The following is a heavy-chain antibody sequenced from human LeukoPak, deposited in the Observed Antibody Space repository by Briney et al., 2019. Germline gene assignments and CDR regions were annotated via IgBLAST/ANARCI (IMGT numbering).Heavy chain of an antibody. CDR2: ISSSSSTI. J-gene: IGHJ4*02. CDR3: ARGSIVATIDY. Sequence: GGTLRLSCAASGFTFSSFGMNWVRQAPGKGLEWVSYISSSSSTIYYADSVKGRFTISRDNAKNSLYLQMNSLRAEDTAVYYCARGSIVATIDYWGQGTLVTVSS. V-gene: IGHV3-48*01. D-gene: IGHD5-12*01. CDR1: GFTFSSFG.